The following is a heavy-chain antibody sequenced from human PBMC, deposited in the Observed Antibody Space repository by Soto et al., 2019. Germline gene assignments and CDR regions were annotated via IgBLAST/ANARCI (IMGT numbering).Heavy chain of an antibody. Sequence: EAQLVESGGGLVQPGGSLRLSCAASGFTFSNYEMHWVRQAPGKGLEYVSGISNNGAHTDYAKSVKGRFTISRDNSENTLHIQMGSLRAEDMALYYCARRGYGSRWPNVYMDGLGKGTTVTVSS. CDR1: GFTFSNYE. CDR2: ISNNGAHT. J-gene: IGHJ6*03. CDR3: ARRGYGSRWPNVYMDG. D-gene: IGHD6-13*01. V-gene: IGHV3-64*01.